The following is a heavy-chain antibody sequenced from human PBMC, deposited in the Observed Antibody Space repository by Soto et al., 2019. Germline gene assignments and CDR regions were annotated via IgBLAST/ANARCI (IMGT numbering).Heavy chain of an antibody. V-gene: IGHV4-59*08. CDR2: TYYSGST. Sequence: QVQLQESGPGLVKPSETLSLTCTVSGGSISSYYWSWIRQPPGKGLEWIGYTYYSGSTNYNPSHKRLVTLTLDTAQNQFSLKLSSVTAADTAVYYCARRYGSCFDYWGQGTLVTVSS. CDR1: GGSISSYY. J-gene: IGHJ4*02. D-gene: IGHD5-18*01. CDR3: ARRYGSCFDY.